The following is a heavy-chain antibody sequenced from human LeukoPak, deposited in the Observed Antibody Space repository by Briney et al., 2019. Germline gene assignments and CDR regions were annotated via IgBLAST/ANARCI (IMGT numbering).Heavy chain of an antibody. CDR1: GGSISSYY. J-gene: IGHJ3*02. CDR3: ARALDRDGYNLDGPNAFDI. V-gene: IGHV4-59*01. CDR2: IYYSGST. Sequence: NASETLSLTCTVSGGSISSYYWSWIRQPPGKGLEWIGYIYYSGSTNYNPSLKSRVTISVDTSKNQFSLKLSSVTAADTAVYYCARALDRDGYNLDGPNAFDIWGQGTTVTVSS. D-gene: IGHD5-24*01.